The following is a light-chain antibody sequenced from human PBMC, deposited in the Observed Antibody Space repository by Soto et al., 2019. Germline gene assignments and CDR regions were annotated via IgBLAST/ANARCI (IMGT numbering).Light chain of an antibody. J-gene: IGKJ1*01. CDR3: LQSSRYPWT. Sequence: DIQMTQSPSAMAASLGDRVTITCRASQGINNYLAWFQQKPGKVPKRLIYGAFSLQSGVPSRFRGSGSGTEFTLTISSLQPEDFGTYYCLQSSRYPWTFGQGTKVDIK. CDR2: GAF. V-gene: IGKV1-17*03. CDR1: QGINNY.